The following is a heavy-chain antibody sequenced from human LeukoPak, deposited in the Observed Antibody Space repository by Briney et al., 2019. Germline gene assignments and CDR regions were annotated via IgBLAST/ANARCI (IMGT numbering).Heavy chain of an antibody. CDR1: GGTFSSYA. CDR3: ARDGDGLAAAGTVYFDY. CDR2: IIPILGIA. V-gene: IGHV1-69*04. Sequence: SVKVSCKASGGTFSSYAISWVRQAPGQGLEWMGRIIPILGIANYAQKFQGRVTITADKSTSTAYMELSSLRSEDTAVYYCARDGDGLAAAGTVYFDYWGQGTLATVSS. J-gene: IGHJ4*02. D-gene: IGHD6-13*01.